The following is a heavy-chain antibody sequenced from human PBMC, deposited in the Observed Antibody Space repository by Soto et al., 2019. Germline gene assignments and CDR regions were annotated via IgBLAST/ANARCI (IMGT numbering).Heavy chain of an antibody. V-gene: IGHV1-18*01. CDR2: INTKNGNT. CDR3: ARDQAPYSNGWYY. CDR1: GYTFTSYG. D-gene: IGHD6-19*01. Sequence: QIYLVQSGAEVKKPGASVKVSCKASGYTFTSYGIIWVRQAPGQGLEWMGWINTKNGNTHYAQKLQGRVTMTTDTSTTTAYIEPRSLRTDATAVYFCARDQAPYSNGWYYWGQGTLVTVSS. J-gene: IGHJ4*02.